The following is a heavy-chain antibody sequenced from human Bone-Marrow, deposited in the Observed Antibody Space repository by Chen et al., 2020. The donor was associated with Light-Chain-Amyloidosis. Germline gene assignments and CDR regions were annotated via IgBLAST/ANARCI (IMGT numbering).Heavy chain of an antibody. J-gene: IGHJ6*03. CDR1: GFTFSSYG. D-gene: IGHD6-19*01. Sequence: QVQLVESGGGVVRPGGSLRLSCAASGFTFSSYGMHWVRQAPGKGLEWVAFIRYDGMNKYYADSVKGRFTISRDNSKNTLYLQMNGLRAGDTAVYYCAKDVDRRLGYYSYMDVWGKGTTVTVS. CDR2: IRYDGMNK. V-gene: IGHV3-30*02. CDR3: AKDVDRRLGYYSYMDV.